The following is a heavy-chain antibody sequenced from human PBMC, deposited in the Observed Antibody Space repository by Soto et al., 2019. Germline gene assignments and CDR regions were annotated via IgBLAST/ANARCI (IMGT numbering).Heavy chain of an antibody. Sequence: EVQLVESGGSLVQPGGSLRLSCAASGFIVSSNYMSWVRQAPGKGLEWVSVIYSGGSTYYADSVKGRFTISRDISKNTLYLQMSSLRAEDTAVYYCGRAYRVPTAMPNFWGQGTLVTVSS. CDR2: IYSGGST. CDR1: GFIVSSNY. J-gene: IGHJ4*02. D-gene: IGHD5-18*01. V-gene: IGHV3-66*01. CDR3: GRAYRVPTAMPNF.